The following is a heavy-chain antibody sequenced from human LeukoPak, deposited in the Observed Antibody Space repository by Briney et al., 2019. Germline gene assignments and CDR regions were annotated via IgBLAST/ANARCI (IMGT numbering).Heavy chain of an antibody. CDR1: GYSISSGYY. CDR3: ARGVAAPDAFDI. CDR2: ISHSGNT. D-gene: IGHD6-6*01. J-gene: IGHJ3*02. V-gene: IGHV4-38-2*02. Sequence: SETLSLTCNVSGYSISSGYYWGWIRQPPGKGLEWIGSISHSGNTYYNPSLKSRVTISVDTSKNQFSLKLSSVTAADTAVYYCARGVAAPDAFDIWGQGTMVTVSS.